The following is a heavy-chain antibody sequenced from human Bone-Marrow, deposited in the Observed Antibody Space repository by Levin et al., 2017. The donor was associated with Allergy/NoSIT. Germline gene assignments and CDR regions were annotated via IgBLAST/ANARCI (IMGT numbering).Heavy chain of an antibody. CDR3: ARAAYSSSWTLDN. J-gene: IGHJ1*01. Sequence: SCAASGFTFSSFALHWVRQTPGKGLEWVAVVSYDGNDQYYANSVKGRVTISRDNSKNTVYLQMNSLRSEDTAVYYCARAAYSSSWTLDNWGQGTLVTVSS. D-gene: IGHD6-13*01. CDR1: GFTFSSFA. V-gene: IGHV3-30-3*01. CDR2: VSYDGNDQ.